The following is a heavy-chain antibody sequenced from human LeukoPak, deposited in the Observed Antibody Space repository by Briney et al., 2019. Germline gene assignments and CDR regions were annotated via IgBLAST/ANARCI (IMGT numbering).Heavy chain of an antibody. V-gene: IGHV7-4-1*02. CDR1: GYTFTSYA. CDR3: ARDAWFEYEGSLFHY. Sequence: AAVKVSCKASGYTFTSYAMNWVRQAPGQGLEWMGWINTNTGNPTYAQGFTGRFVFSLDTSVSTAYLQISSLKAEDTAVYYCARDAWFEYEGSLFHYWGQGTLVTVSS. D-gene: IGHD3-10*01. CDR2: INTNTGNP. J-gene: IGHJ4*02.